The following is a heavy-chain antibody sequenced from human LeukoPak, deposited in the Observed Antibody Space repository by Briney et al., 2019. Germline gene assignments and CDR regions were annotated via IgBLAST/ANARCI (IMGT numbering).Heavy chain of an antibody. V-gene: IGHV4-59*01. CDR3: ARTFPRIFYGMDV. J-gene: IGHJ6*02. Sequence: SETLSLTCTVFGGSISSYYWSWIRQPPGKGLEWIGYIYYSGSTNYNPSLKSRVTISVDTSKNQFSLKLSSVTAADTAVYYCARTFPRIFYGMDVWGQGTTVTVSS. CDR2: IYYSGST. CDR1: GGSISSYY. D-gene: IGHD1-14*01.